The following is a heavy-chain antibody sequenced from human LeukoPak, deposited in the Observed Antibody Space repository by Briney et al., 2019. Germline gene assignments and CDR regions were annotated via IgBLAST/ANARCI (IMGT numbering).Heavy chain of an antibody. J-gene: IGHJ4*02. CDR3: ATRIC. Sequence: SETLSLTCTVSGGSVSSGSYYWGWIRQPPGKGLEWIGSIYYSGSTYYNPSLKSRVTISVDTSKNQFSLKLSSVTAADTAVYYCATRICWGQGTLVTVSS. CDR2: IYYSGST. V-gene: IGHV4-39*01. CDR1: GGSVSSGSYY. D-gene: IGHD2-15*01.